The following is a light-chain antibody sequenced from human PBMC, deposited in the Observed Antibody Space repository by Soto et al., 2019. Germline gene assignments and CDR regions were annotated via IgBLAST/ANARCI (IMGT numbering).Light chain of an antibody. V-gene: IGKV2-28*01. CDR2: LGS. CDR3: MQALQTPLT. Sequence: DIVMTQSPLSLPVTPGGPASISCRSSQSLLYSDGNNYLDWYVQKPGQSPQLLIHLGSNRASGVPDRVSGSGSGTDFTLKISRVEAEDVWVYYCMQALQTPLTFGGGTKVEIK. CDR1: QSLLYSDGNNY. J-gene: IGKJ4*02.